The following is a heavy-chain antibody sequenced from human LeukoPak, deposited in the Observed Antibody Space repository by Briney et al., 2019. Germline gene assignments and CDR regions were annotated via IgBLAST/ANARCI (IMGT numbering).Heavy chain of an antibody. V-gene: IGHV1-2*02. CDR1: GYTFTGYY. CDR3: ARGGGIVYSGSPDDFDY. D-gene: IGHD6-6*01. Sequence: PRASVKVSCKASGYTFTGYYMHWVRQAAGQGLEWMGWINPNSGGTNYAQKFQGRVTMTRDTSISTAYMELSRLRSDDTAVYYCARGGGIVYSGSPDDFDYWGQGTLVTVSS. J-gene: IGHJ4*02. CDR2: INPNSGGT.